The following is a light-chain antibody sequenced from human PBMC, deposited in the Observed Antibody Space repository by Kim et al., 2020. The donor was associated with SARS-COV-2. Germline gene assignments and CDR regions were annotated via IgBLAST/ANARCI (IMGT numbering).Light chain of an antibody. Sequence: EIVLTQSPATLSLSPGERATLYCRASQSVSSHFAWYQQKPGQAPRLLIYDTSDRATGIPARFSGSGSGTDFTLTISSPEPEDFAVYYCQQRSTWPVFGGGTKVDIK. J-gene: IGKJ4*01. CDR1: QSVSSH. V-gene: IGKV3-11*01. CDR2: DTS. CDR3: QQRSTWPV.